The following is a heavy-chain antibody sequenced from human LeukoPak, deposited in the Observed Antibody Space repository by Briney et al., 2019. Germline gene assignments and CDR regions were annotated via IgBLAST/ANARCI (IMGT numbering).Heavy chain of an antibody. CDR1: GYTFTGYY. CDR3: ARVSPATGNFIDY. Sequence: ASVKVSCKASGYTFTGYYLHWVRQAPGQGLERMGWISPNSGDTNYAQKFLGRVTMTRDTSISTVYMELSRLTFDDTAVYSCARVSPATGNFIDYWGQGTLVTVSS. D-gene: IGHD4-23*01. V-gene: IGHV1-2*02. CDR2: ISPNSGDT. J-gene: IGHJ4*02.